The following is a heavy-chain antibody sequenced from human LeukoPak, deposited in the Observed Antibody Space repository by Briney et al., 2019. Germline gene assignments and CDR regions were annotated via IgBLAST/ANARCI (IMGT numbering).Heavy chain of an antibody. Sequence: PGGSLRLSCAASGFTFSSYALSWVRQAPGKGLEWVSAISGSGGSTHYADSVKGRFTISRDNSKNTLYLQMNSLRAEDTAVYYCAKDRATQTVVTGGSDYWGQGTLVTVSS. V-gene: IGHV3-23*01. CDR1: GFTFSSYA. J-gene: IGHJ4*02. D-gene: IGHD2-21*02. CDR3: AKDRATQTVVTGGSDY. CDR2: ISGSGGST.